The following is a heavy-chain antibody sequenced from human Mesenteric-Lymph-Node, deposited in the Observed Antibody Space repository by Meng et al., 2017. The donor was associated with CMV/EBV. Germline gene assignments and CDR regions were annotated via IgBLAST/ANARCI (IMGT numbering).Heavy chain of an antibody. Sequence: ASVKVSCKASGYSFTGHYIHWVRQAPGQGLEWMGWINPHSGGTKYAQKFQGRVTVTRDTSITTAYMELSSLRSDDTAVYYCARAHYDVLTAYLYWGQGTLVTVSS. CDR2: INPHSGGT. D-gene: IGHD3-9*01. V-gene: IGHV1-2*02. J-gene: IGHJ4*02. CDR1: GYSFTGHY. CDR3: ARAHYDVLTAYLY.